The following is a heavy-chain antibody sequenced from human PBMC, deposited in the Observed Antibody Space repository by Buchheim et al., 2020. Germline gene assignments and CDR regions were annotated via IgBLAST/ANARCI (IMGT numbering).Heavy chain of an antibody. J-gene: IGHJ3*02. CDR1: GFTFSSYA. Sequence: QVQLVESGGGVVQPGRSLRLSCAASGFTFSSYAMHWVRQAPGKGLEWVAVISYDGSNKYYADSVKGRFTISRANSKNPLYLQMNSLRAEDTAVYYCTTDFTAAMSDDAFDIWGQGT. V-gene: IGHV3-30-3*01. CDR2: ISYDGSNK. CDR3: TTDFTAAMSDDAFDI. D-gene: IGHD2-2*01.